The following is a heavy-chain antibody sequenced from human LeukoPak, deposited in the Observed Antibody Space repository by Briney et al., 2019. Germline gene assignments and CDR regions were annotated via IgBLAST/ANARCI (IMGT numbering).Heavy chain of an antibody. J-gene: IGHJ5*02. D-gene: IGHD5-18*01. CDR3: ARTVQGYSYGSVDNWFDP. V-gene: IGHV4-59*01. CDR1: GGSISSYY. CDR2: IYYSGST. Sequence: PSETLSLTCTVSGGSISSYYWSWIRQPPGKGLEWIGYIYYSGSTNYNPSLKSRVTISVDTSKNQFSLKLSSVTAADTAVYYCARTVQGYSYGSVDNWFDPWGQGTLVTVSS.